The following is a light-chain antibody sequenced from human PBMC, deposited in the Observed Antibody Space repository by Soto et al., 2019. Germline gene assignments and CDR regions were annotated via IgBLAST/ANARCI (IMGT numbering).Light chain of an antibody. CDR3: QQYNSYPVYT. V-gene: IGKV1-5*01. J-gene: IGKJ2*01. CDR1: QSISSW. Sequence: DIQMTQSPSTLSASVGDRVTITCRASQSISSWLAWYQQKPGKAPKLFIYDASSLESGVPSRFSGSVSGTAVTLTISSLQPDDFATYYCQQYNSYPVYTFGQGTKLEIK. CDR2: DAS.